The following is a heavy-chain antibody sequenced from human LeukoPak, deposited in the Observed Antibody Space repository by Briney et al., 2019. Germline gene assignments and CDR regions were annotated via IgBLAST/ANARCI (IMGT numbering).Heavy chain of an antibody. CDR1: GFTFSTYT. D-gene: IGHD1-1*01. Sequence: SGGSLRLSCAASGFTFSTYTMNWARQAPGKGLEWVSSISSGSSYIYYADSVKGRFTISRDNAKNSLYLQMNSLRAEDTAVYYCARGNDLDYWGQGTLVTVSS. CDR3: ARGNDLDY. V-gene: IGHV3-21*01. J-gene: IGHJ4*02. CDR2: ISSGSSYI.